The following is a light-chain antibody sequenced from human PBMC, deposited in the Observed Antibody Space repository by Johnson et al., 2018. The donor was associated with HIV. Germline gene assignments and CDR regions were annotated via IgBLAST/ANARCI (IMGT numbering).Light chain of an antibody. J-gene: IGLJ1*01. CDR2: ENN. CDR3: GTWDSRLNVYL. V-gene: IGLV1-51*02. CDR1: SSNIGNNY. Sequence: QSVLTQPPSVSAAPGQKVTISCSGSSSNIGNNYVSWYQQLPGTAPKLLIYENNRRPSGIPARFSGSKSGTSATLGITGLQTGDEADYYCGTWDSRLNVYLFGPGTKVTVL.